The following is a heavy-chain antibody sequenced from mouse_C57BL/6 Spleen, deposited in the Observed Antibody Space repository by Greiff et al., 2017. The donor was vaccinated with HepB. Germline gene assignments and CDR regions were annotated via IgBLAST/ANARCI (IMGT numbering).Heavy chain of an antibody. J-gene: IGHJ2*01. D-gene: IGHD1-1*01. CDR3: ARDYYGSSYEYFDY. CDR1: GYSITSGYY. V-gene: IGHV3-6*01. Sequence: DVKLQESGPGLVKPSQSLSLTCSVTGYSITSGYYWNWIRQFPGNKLEWMGYISYDGSNNYNPSLKNRISITRDTSKNQFFLKLNSVTTEDTATYYCARDYYGSSYEYFDYWGQGTTLTVSS. CDR2: ISYDGSN.